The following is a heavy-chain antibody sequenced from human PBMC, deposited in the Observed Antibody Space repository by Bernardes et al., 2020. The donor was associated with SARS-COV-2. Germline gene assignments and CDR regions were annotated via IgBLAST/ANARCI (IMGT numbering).Heavy chain of an antibody. V-gene: IGHV3-21*01. CDR2: ISFTSKII. CDR3: ARGLSQTCCLNWFDR. J-gene: IGHJ5*02. Sequence: GGSLRLCCAASGFTFGTYTMYWVRQAPGKGLEWVATISFTSKIIYYAGSVKGRFTVSRDNANNSLYLQMNSLRVEDTALYYCARGLSQTCCLNWFDRWGQGTLVTVSA. CDR1: GFTFGTYT.